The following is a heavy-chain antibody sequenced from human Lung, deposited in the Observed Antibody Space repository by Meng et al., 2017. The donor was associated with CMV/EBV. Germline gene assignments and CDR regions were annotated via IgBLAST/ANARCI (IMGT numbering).Heavy chain of an antibody. CDR3: ARNGQYYDFWSGYYKISHYYYYYGMDV. CDR2: ISSSGSTI. Sequence: GGSLRLXCAASGFTFSSYEMNWVRQAPGKGLEWVSYISSSGSTIYYADSVKGRFTISRDNAKDSLYLQMNSLRAEDTAVYYCARNGQYYDFWSGYYKISHYYYYYGMDVWGQGTTVTFSS. D-gene: IGHD3-3*01. V-gene: IGHV3-48*03. J-gene: IGHJ6*02. CDR1: GFTFSSYE.